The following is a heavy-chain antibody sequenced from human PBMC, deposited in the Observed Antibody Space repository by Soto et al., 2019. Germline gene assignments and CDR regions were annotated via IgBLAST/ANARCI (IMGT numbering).Heavy chain of an antibody. CDR2: IYYSGST. CDR1: GGSVSSGSYY. J-gene: IGHJ5*02. CDR3: ARHGLLMALPNWFDP. V-gene: IGHV4-61*01. D-gene: IGHD2-15*01. Sequence: SETLSLTCTVSGGSVSSGSYYWRWIRQPPGKGLEWIGYIYYSGSTNYNPSLKSRVTISVDTSKNQFSLKLSSVTAADTAVYYCARHGLLMALPNWFDPWGQGTLVTVSS.